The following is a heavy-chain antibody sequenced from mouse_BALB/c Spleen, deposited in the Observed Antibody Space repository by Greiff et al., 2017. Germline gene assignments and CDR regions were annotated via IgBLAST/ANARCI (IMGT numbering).Heavy chain of an antibody. Sequence: VQRVESGPQLVRPGASVKISCKASGYSFTSYWMHWVKQRPGQGLEWIGMIDPSDSETRLNQKFKDKATLTVDKSSSTAYMQLSSPTSEDSAVYYCARWDVKDAMDYWGQGTSVTVSS. D-gene: IGHD4-1*01. CDR3: ARWDVKDAMDY. CDR1: GYSFTSYW. V-gene: IGHV1S126*01. J-gene: IGHJ4*01. CDR2: IDPSDSET.